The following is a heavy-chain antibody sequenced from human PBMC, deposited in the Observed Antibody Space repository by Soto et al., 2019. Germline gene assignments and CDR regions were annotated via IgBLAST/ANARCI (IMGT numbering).Heavy chain of an antibody. CDR1: VYTFTSYD. J-gene: IGHJ4*02. CDR2: MNPNSGNT. V-gene: IGHV1-8*01. Sequence: QVQLVQSGAEVKKPGASVKVSCKASVYTFTSYDINWVRQATGQGLEWMGCMNPNSGNTGYAQKLQGRVTMTRNTSIRTAYMELSSLRSEDTAVYYCARSTNDYGDRHWGQGSLVTVSS. CDR3: ARSTNDYGDRH. D-gene: IGHD4-17*01.